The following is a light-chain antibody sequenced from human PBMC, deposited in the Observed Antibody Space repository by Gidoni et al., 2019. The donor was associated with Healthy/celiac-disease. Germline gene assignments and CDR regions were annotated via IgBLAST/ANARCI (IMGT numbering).Light chain of an antibody. Sequence: DIQMTQSPSSLSASVGDRVTITCRASQSISSYLNWYQQKPGKAPKLLIYAASSLQSGVPSRFSGSGSGTDCTLTISSLQPEDFATYYCQQSYSTPCFXQXTKLEIK. CDR3: QQSYSTPC. V-gene: IGKV1-39*01. J-gene: IGKJ2*01. CDR1: QSISSY. CDR2: AAS.